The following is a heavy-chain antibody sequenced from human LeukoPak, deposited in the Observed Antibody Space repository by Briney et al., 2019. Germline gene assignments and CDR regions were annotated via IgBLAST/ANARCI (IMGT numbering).Heavy chain of an antibody. Sequence: SDTLSLTCSVSAGSLSSSSWWSWVRQSPVKGLEWIGEIYLYGTTNYNPSLKSRVTMSVDSSKNQFSLKLSSVTAADTAVYYCARQKWEQQGRDYYFNGLDVWGPGTTVTVSS. CDR3: ARQKWEQQGRDYYFNGLDV. CDR1: AGSLSSSSW. D-gene: IGHD1-26*01. V-gene: IGHV4-4*02. J-gene: IGHJ6*02. CDR2: IYLYGTT.